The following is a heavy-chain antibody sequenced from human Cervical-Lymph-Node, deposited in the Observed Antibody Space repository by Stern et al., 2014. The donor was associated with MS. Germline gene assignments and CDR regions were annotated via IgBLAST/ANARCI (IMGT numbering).Heavy chain of an antibody. J-gene: IGHJ3*02. V-gene: IGHV5-51*03. CDR2: IILHDSKT. CDR3: ARRPIRDFIDAYDI. CDR1: DSSVTTDW. Sequence: EDQLVESGAEVKKPGESLKISCKGSDSSVTTDWIGWVRQAPGRGLEWMGMIILHDSKTKYGPSFQGQVTLSADKSISTAYLQWRSLQASDTAMYYCARRPIRDFIDAYDIWGQGTMVTVSS. D-gene: IGHD5-24*01.